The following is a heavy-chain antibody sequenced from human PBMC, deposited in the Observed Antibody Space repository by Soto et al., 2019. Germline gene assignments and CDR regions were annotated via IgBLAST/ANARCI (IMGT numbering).Heavy chain of an antibody. D-gene: IGHD2-2*03. V-gene: IGHV2-5*02. CDR1: GFSVRSGRVA. Sequence: QITLKESGPTLVKPTQTLTLTCTCSGFSVRSGRVAGGWIRRPPGKALEWLALIYWEDGKRYSPSLKNRLTITRDNSKSQVVMTMTNMDPDDTGTYFCADGATSIHHGYEVWGQGILVTVPS. CDR3: ADGATSIHHGYEV. CDR2: IYWEDGK. J-gene: IGHJ4*02.